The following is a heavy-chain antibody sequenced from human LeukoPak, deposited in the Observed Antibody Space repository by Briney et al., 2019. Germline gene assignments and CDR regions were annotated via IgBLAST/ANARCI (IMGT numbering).Heavy chain of an antibody. D-gene: IGHD1-26*01. Sequence: GESLKISCKGSGYNFANYWIGWVRQMPGKGLEWMGINYPGDSDTRYSPSFQGQVTISADKSISTAYLQWSSLKASDTAMYYCARPPSGSTTGNFDYWGQGTLVTVSS. CDR1: GYNFANYW. V-gene: IGHV5-51*01. CDR3: ARPPSGSTTGNFDY. CDR2: NYPGDSDT. J-gene: IGHJ4*02.